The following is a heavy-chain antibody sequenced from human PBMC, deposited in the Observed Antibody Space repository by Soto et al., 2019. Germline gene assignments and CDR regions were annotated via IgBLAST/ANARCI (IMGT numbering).Heavy chain of an antibody. CDR3: ARDRKDGDYYFDY. V-gene: IGHV3-33*01. CDR2: IWYDGSNK. D-gene: IGHD4-17*01. J-gene: IGHJ4*02. Sequence: QVQLVESGGGVVQPGRSLRLSCAASGFTFSSYGMHWVRQAPGKGLEWVAVIWYDGSNKYYADSVKGRFTISRDNSKNTLYLQMNSLRAEDTAVYYCARDRKDGDYYFDYWGQGTLVTVSS. CDR1: GFTFSSYG.